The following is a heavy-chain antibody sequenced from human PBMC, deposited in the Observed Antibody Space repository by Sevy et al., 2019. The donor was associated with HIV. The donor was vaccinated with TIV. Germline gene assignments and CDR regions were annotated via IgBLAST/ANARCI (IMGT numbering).Heavy chain of an antibody. D-gene: IGHD6-13*01. V-gene: IGHV1-24*01. CDR1: GYTLTELS. CDR2: FELEDGET. CDR3: ATRGIAAAGTNYYYGMDV. Sequence: ASVKVSCKVSGYTLTELSMHWVRQAPGKGLEWMGGFELEDGETIYAQKFQGRVTMTEETSTDTAYMELSSLRSEDTAVYYCATRGIAAAGTNYYYGMDVWGQGTTVTVSS. J-gene: IGHJ6*02.